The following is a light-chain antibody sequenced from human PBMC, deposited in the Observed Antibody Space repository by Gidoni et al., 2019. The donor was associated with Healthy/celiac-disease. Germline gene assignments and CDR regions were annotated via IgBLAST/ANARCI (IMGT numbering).Light chain of an antibody. Sequence: EIVLTQSPGTLSLSPGERATLSCRASQSVSSSYLAWYQQKPGQAPRLLIYGASSRATGIPDSFSGSGSGTDFTLTIGRLEPEDFAVYYCQQYGSSPRTFGQGTKVEIK. CDR1: QSVSSSY. CDR3: QQYGSSPRT. J-gene: IGKJ1*01. V-gene: IGKV3-20*01. CDR2: GAS.